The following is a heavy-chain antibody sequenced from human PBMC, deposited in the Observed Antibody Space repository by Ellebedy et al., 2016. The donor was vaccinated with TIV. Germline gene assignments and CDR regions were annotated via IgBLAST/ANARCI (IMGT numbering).Heavy chain of an antibody. V-gene: IGHV4-34*01. J-gene: IGHJ5*02. Sequence: SETLSLTCTVSGGSISGYYWSWIRQPPGKGLEWIGEINHSGSTNYNPSLKSRVTISVDTSKNQFSLKLSSVTAAGTAVYYCARDRRVGATGWFDPWGQGTLVTVSS. D-gene: IGHD1-26*01. CDR1: GGSISGYY. CDR3: ARDRRVGATGWFDP. CDR2: INHSGST.